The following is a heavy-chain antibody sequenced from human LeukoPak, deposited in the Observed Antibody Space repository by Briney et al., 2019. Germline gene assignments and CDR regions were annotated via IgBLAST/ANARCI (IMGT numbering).Heavy chain of an antibody. CDR1: GGSISSSSHY. Sequence: NPSETLSLTCAVSGGSISSSSHYWGWIRQPPGKGLEWIGSIYYSGSTNYNPSLKSRVTISVDTSKNQFSLKLSSVTAADTAVYYCATQSGSYYGLDYWGQGTLVTVSS. CDR2: IYYSGST. J-gene: IGHJ4*02. CDR3: ATQSGSYYGLDY. V-gene: IGHV4-39*07. D-gene: IGHD1-26*01.